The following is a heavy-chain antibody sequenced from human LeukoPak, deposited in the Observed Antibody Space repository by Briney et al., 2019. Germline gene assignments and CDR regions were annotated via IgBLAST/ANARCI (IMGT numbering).Heavy chain of an antibody. J-gene: IGHJ3*01. D-gene: IGHD2-15*01. CDR1: GGSFSGYY. CDR2: INHSGST. CDR3: ARGSDFDYSSAFDV. Sequence: KPSETLSLTCAVYGGSFSGYYWSWIRQPPGKGLEWIGEINHSGSTNYNPSLKSRVTISVDTSKNQFSLKLSSVTAADTAVYYCARGSDFDYSSAFDVWGQGTMATVSS. V-gene: IGHV4-34*01.